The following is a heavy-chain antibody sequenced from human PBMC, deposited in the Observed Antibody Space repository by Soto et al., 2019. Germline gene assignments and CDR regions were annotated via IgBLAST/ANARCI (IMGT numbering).Heavy chain of an antibody. CDR1: GGSISSDNYH. V-gene: IGHV4-30-4*08. CDR3: AREYDGGDRDYYGLDV. Sequence: SETLSLTCTVSGGSISSDNYHWTWIRQSPGKGLEWIGYIYYSGSIFYNPSFKSRVTISVDTSKNQFSLQLSSVTAADTAVYFCAREYDGGDRDYYGLDVWGQGTTVTVSS. J-gene: IGHJ6*02. CDR2: IYYSGSI. D-gene: IGHD2-21*02.